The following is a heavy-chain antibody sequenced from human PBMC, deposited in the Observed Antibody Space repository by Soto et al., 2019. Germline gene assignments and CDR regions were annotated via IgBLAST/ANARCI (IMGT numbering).Heavy chain of an antibody. D-gene: IGHD4-17*01. Sequence: EVQLVESGGGLVKPGGSLTLSCAASGFTVTNAWMHWVRQAPGKGLEWVGRIKRKSDGGTTDYAAPVKGRFTISSDDSKNTLYLQMNSLKTEDTAVYYCRATVTMDEYFQQWGQGTLVTVSS. V-gene: IGHV3-15*07. CDR2: IKRKSDGGTT. J-gene: IGHJ1*01. CDR3: RATVTMDEYFQQ. CDR1: GFTVTNAW.